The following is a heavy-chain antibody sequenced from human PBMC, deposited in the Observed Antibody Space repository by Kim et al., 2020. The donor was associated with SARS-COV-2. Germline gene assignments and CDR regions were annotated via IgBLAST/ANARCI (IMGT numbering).Heavy chain of an antibody. V-gene: IGHV3-30*03. CDR3: STLAAAGTYFDY. Sequence: GGSLRLSCAASGFTFSSYGMHWVRQAPGKGLEWVAVISYDGSNKYYADSVKGRFTISRDNSKNTLYLQMNSQRDEDTAVYYCSTLAAAGTYFDYWGQGTLVTVSS. CDR2: ISYDGSNK. J-gene: IGHJ4*02. D-gene: IGHD6-13*01. CDR1: GFTFSSYG.